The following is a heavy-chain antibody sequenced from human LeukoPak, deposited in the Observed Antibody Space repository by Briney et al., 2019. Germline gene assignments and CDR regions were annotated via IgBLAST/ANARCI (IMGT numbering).Heavy chain of an antibody. CDR1: GGSISSYY. CDR3: AGMRITTPTVRTLDY. Sequence: SETLSLTCTVSGGSISSYYWSWIRQPPGKGLEWIGYIYYSGSTNYNPSLKSRVTISVDTSENQFSLKLSSVTAADTAVYYCAGMRITTPTVRTLDYWGQGTLVTVAS. V-gene: IGHV4-59*01. J-gene: IGHJ4*02. D-gene: IGHD1-14*01. CDR2: IYYSGST.